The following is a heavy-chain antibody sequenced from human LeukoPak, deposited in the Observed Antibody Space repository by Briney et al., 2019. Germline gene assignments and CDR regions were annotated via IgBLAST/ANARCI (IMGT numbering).Heavy chain of an antibody. V-gene: IGHV4-39*07. J-gene: IGHJ5*02. CDR2: IYYRGRT. CDR1: GDSISSSSYY. CDR3: ARTKAVANWLDP. Sequence: PSETLSLTCTVSGDSISSSSYYWGWIRQPPGKGLEWIGSIYYRGRTYYNSSLKSRVTISVGTSKNQFSLKLNSVTAADTAVYYCARTKAVANWLDPWGQGTLVTVSS. D-gene: IGHD6-19*01.